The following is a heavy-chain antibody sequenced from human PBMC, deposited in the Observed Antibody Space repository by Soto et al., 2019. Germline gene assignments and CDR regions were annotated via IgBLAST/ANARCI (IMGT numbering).Heavy chain of an antibody. CDR3: ARPINGDPDAFDI. Sequence: EVQLVQSGAEVKKPGESLRISCKGSGYSFTTYGISWVRQMPGKGLEWMGRIDPSDSYTNYSPSFQGHVTISADKSISTAYLQWSSLKASDTAMYYCARPINGDPDAFDIWGQGTMVTVSS. J-gene: IGHJ3*02. CDR2: IDPSDSYT. D-gene: IGHD4-17*01. V-gene: IGHV5-10-1*01. CDR1: GYSFTTYG.